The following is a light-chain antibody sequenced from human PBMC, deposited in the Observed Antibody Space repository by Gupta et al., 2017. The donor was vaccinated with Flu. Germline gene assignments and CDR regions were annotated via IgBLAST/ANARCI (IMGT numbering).Light chain of an antibody. J-gene: IGKJ2*03. CDR1: QSLLLSDGYDY. CDR3: WQALQTAYS. CDR2: MGS. V-gene: IGKV2-28*01. Sequence: IVMTQSPLSLPVTPGEPASISCKSSQSLLLSDGYDYLAWFLQKPGQSPHLLIHMGSSRASGVPDTFSGSGSGTNFRLKLMRVVAQDVGVSYCWQALQTAYSFGQGTKLEIK.